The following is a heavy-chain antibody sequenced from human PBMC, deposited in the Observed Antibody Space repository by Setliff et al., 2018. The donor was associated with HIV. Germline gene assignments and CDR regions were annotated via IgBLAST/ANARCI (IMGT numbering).Heavy chain of an antibody. CDR2: IFYTGST. CDR1: GGSISSYY. Sequence: PSETLSLTCTVSGGSISSYYWTWLRQFPGKGLEWIGFIFYTGSTTYNPSLNSRVTISVDTSKNQFSLKLSSVTAADTAVYYCGRGLVVVTDSDYDTNYYYYYYMDVWGKGTTVTVSS. D-gene: IGHD5-12*01. J-gene: IGHJ6*03. V-gene: IGHV4-59*08. CDR3: GRGLVVVTDSDYDTNYYYYYYMDV.